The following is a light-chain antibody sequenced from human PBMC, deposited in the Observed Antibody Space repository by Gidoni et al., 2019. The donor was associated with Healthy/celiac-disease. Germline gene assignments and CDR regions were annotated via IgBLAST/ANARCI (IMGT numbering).Light chain of an antibody. J-gene: IGLJ2*01. CDR1: KLGDKY. CDR2: QDN. Sequence: SYELTQPPSVSVSPGQTASITCSGDKLGDKYACWYQQKPGQSPMVVIYQDNKRPSGIPERFSGSNSGNTATLTISGTQAMDEADYYCQAWDSSTVVFGGGTKLTVL. V-gene: IGLV3-1*01. CDR3: QAWDSSTVV.